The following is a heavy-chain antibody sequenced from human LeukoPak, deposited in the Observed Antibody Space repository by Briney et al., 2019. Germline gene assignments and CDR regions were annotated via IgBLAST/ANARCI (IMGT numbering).Heavy chain of an antibody. Sequence: GGSLRLSCAASGFTFSSYSMNWVRQAPGKGLEWVSSISSSSSYIYYADSVKGRFTISRDNAKNSLYLQMNSLRAEDTAVYYCARENYSNFYYYYYYMDVWGKGTTVTVSS. CDR3: ARENYSNFYYYYYYMDV. CDR2: ISSSSSYI. D-gene: IGHD4-11*01. J-gene: IGHJ6*03. V-gene: IGHV3-21*01. CDR1: GFTFSSYS.